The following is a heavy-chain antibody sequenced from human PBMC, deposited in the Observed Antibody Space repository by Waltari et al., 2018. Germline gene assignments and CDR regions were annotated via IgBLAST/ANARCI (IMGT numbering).Heavy chain of an antibody. Sequence: QVQLEQSGAEVKKPGGSVKVSCKASGYIFTSYYVQWVRQAPGQGLEWMGMIYPTGGSTTYAQKFQGRVAMTRGTSTDTVYMELSSLRSDDTAVYYCAREFTGNYIWGFETWGQGTPVTVSS. CDR1: GYIFTSYY. CDR2: IYPTGGST. V-gene: IGHV1-46*01. D-gene: IGHD4-4*01. J-gene: IGHJ5*02. CDR3: AREFTGNYIWGFET.